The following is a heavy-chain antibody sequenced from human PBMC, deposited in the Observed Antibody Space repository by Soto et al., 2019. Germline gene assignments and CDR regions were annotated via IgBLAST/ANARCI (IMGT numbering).Heavy chain of an antibody. Sequence: SETLSLTCTVSGDSISNYYWSWIRQTPGKGLEWIGYIHDSGSSNYNPSLKSRVTMSVDTSKNQFSLKLSSVTAADTAVYYCAKRETFGKVYNWFDPWGLGTLVTVSS. CDR2: IHDSGSS. V-gene: IGHV4-59*01. CDR3: AKRETFGKVYNWFDP. J-gene: IGHJ5*02. D-gene: IGHD3-3*01. CDR1: GDSISNYY.